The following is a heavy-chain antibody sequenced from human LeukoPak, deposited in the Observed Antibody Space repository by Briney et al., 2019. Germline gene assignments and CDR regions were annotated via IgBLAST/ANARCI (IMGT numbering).Heavy chain of an antibody. J-gene: IGHJ4*02. CDR1: GFTFRDSY. CDR2: ISGSGTTI. Sequence: PGGSLRLSCAASGFTFRDSYMSWIRQAPGKGLEWVSYISGSGTTIYSADSVKGRFTISRDNAKNSLYLQMNSLRAEDTAVYYCAKDRGWVLYYFDYWGQGTLVTVSS. V-gene: IGHV3-11*04. CDR3: AKDRGWVLYYFDY. D-gene: IGHD6-19*01.